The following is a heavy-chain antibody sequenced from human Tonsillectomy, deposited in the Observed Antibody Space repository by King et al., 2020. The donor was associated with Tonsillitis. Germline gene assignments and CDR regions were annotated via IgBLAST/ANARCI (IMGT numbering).Heavy chain of an antibody. J-gene: IGHJ1*01. Sequence: QLVESGPEVKKPGTSVKVPCKASGFTFTSSAVQWVRQARGQRLEWIGWIVVSTGNTNYAQKFQERVTITRDMSTSTAYMELSSLRSDDTAVYYCAADPAYYYDNTDYNFGYWGQGTLVTVSS. CDR3: AADPAYYYDNTDYNFGY. CDR2: IVVSTGNT. CDR1: GFTFTSSA. V-gene: IGHV1-58*01. D-gene: IGHD3-22*01.